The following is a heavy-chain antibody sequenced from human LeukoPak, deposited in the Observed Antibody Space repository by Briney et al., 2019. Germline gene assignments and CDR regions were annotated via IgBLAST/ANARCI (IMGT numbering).Heavy chain of an antibody. V-gene: IGHV1-2*02. D-gene: IGHD6-13*01. J-gene: IGHJ4*02. CDR3: AILSYSSSWTRFDY. Sequence: ASVKVSCKASGYTFTGYYMHWVRQAPGQGLEWMGWINPNSGCTNYAQKFQGRVTMTSDTSISTAYMELSRLRSDDTAVYYCAILSYSSSWTRFDYWGQGTLVTVSS. CDR2: INPNSGCT. CDR1: GYTFTGYY.